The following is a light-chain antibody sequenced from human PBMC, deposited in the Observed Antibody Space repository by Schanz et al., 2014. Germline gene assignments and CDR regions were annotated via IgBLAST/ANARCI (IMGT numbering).Light chain of an antibody. CDR1: SSDVGAYNY. J-gene: IGLJ3*02. CDR2: DVT. CDR3: SSYAARINWV. V-gene: IGLV2-8*01. Sequence: QSALTQPPSASGSPGQSVTISCTGTSSDVGAYNYVSWYQQHPGKAPKLIISDVTRRPSGVPDRFSGFKSDNTASLTVSGLQAEDEADYYCSSYAARINWVFGGGTKLTVL.